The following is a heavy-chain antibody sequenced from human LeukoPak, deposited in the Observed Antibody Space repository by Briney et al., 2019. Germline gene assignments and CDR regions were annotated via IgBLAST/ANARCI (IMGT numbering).Heavy chain of an antibody. CDR2: VSGYTGNT. J-gene: IGHJ4*02. CDR3: ARGEVSASLYYFDF. CDR1: VYIFTTYG. Sequence: ASVKVSCKTSVYIFTTYGVSWVRQAPGHGLDWMGWVSGYTGNTNYAERFQGRVTMTIDASTSTVYMELTNLRSDGTAVYFCARGEVSASLYYFDFWGQGTLFTVS. V-gene: IGHV1-18*01. D-gene: IGHD1-14*01.